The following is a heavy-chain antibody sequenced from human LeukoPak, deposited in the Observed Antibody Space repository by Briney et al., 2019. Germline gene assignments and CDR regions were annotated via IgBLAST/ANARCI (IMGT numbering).Heavy chain of an antibody. Sequence: ASVKVSCTASGYTFTIYAMNWVRQAPGQGLEWMGWINTNTGNPTYAQGFTGRFVFSLDTSVSAAYLQISSLKAEDTAVYYCATYDSSGYLYYFDYWGQGTLVTVSS. CDR1: GYTFTIYA. J-gene: IGHJ4*02. D-gene: IGHD3-22*01. CDR2: INTNTGNP. V-gene: IGHV7-4-1*02. CDR3: ATYDSSGYLYYFDY.